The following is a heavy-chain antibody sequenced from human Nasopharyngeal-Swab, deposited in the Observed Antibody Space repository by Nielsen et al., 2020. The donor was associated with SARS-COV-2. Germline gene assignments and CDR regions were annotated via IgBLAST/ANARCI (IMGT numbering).Heavy chain of an antibody. CDR3: ARDWGGGSRNWFDP. J-gene: IGHJ5*02. V-gene: IGHV4-39*07. CDR1: GGSISSSSYY. D-gene: IGHD2-15*01. CDR2: IYYSGST. Sequence: SETLSLTCTVPGGSISSSSYYWGWIRQPPGRGLEWIGSIYYSGSTYYNPSLKSRVTISVDTSKNQFSLKLSSVTAADTAVYYCARDWGGGSRNWFDPWGQGTLVTVSS.